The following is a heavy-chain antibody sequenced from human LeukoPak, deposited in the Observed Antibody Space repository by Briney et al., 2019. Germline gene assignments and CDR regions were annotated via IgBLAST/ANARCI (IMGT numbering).Heavy chain of an antibody. D-gene: IGHD2-2*01. J-gene: IGHJ4*02. Sequence: PSETLSLTCTVSGGSISSSSYYWGWIRQPPVKGLEWIGSIYYSGSTYYNPSLKSRVTISVDTSKNQFSLKLSSVTAADTAVYYCARSRSLLRPFAYWGQGTLVTVSS. CDR2: IYYSGST. CDR3: ARSRSLLRPFAY. V-gene: IGHV4-39*07. CDR1: GGSISSSSYY.